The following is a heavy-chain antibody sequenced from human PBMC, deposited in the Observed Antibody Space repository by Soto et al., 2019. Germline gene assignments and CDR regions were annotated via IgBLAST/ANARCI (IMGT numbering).Heavy chain of an antibody. J-gene: IGHJ4*02. D-gene: IGHD3-3*01. V-gene: IGHV1-69*01. CDR3: ASPLKWSGYYIAFDY. Sequence: QVQRLQSGAEVKKPGSSVKVSCKASGATFSSFAFSWVRQAPGQGLEWMGVIIPIFDTISYAQKFQGRVTITADESTRTAYMELNSLTSDDTAVYYCASPLKWSGYYIAFDYWGQGTLVIVSS. CDR1: GATFSSFA. CDR2: IIPIFDTI.